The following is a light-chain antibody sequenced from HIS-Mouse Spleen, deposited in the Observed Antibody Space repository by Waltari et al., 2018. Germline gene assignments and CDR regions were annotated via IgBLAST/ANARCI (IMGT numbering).Light chain of an antibody. J-gene: IGLJ2*01. CDR3: YSTDSSGNHRV. CDR2: EDS. CDR1: ALPKKS. Sequence: SYDLTQPPSVSVSPGQTARITCSGDALPKKSAYWYQQKSGQAPVLVIYEDSKRPSGIPGRFSGTRSGTLATLTISGAQVEDEADYYCYSTDSSGNHRVFGGGTKLTVL. V-gene: IGLV3-10*01.